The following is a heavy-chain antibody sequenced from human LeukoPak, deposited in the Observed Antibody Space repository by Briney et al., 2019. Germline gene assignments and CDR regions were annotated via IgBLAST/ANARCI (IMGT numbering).Heavy chain of an antibody. CDR2: IYYSGST. Sequence: PSQTLSLTCTVSGGSISSGGYYWSWIRQHPGKGLEWIGYIYYSGSTHYNPSLKSRVTISVDTSKNQFSLKLSSVTAADTAVYYCAIDMTDWWFDPWGQGTLVTVSS. CDR3: AIDMTDWWFDP. CDR1: GGSISSGGYY. V-gene: IGHV4-31*03. D-gene: IGHD3-9*01. J-gene: IGHJ5*02.